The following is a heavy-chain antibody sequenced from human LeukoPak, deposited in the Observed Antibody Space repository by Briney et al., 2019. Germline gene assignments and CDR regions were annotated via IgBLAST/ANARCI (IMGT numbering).Heavy chain of an antibody. J-gene: IGHJ6*03. CDR3: AKEVYAPTYYYYYMDV. CDR1: GGTFSSYA. V-gene: IGHV1-69*05. D-gene: IGHD2-8*01. Sequence: GASVKVSCKASGGTFSSYAISWVRQAPGQGLEWMGGIIPIFGTANYAQKFQGRVTITTDESTSTAYMELSSLRSEDTAVYYCAKEVYAPTYYYYYMDVWGKGTTVTVSS. CDR2: IIPIFGTA.